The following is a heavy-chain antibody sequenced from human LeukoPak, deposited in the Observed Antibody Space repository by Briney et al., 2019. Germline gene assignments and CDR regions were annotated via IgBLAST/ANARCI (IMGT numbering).Heavy chain of an antibody. CDR2: ISAYDGNT. J-gene: IGHJ4*02. V-gene: IGHV1-18*01. CDR1: GYTFSSYA. Sequence: ASVKVSCKASGYTFSSYAITWVRQAPGQGLEWMGWISAYDGNTNYAQKFQDRVTMTTDTSTSTAYMELRGLRSDDTAVYYCARGRSGSYYPDWGQGTLVTVSS. D-gene: IGHD3-10*01. CDR3: ARGRSGSYYPD.